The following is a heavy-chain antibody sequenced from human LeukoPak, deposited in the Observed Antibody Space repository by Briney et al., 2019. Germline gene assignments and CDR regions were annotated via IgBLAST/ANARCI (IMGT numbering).Heavy chain of an antibody. D-gene: IGHD2-15*01. Sequence: GGSLRLSCAASGFTFSSYGMSWVRQAPGKGLEWVSAISGSGGSTYYADSVKGRFTMSRDNAKNSLYLQMNSLRAEDTAVYYCARPVVAATTPDTFDIWGQGTMVTVSS. CDR3: ARPVVAATTPDTFDI. CDR2: ISGSGGST. V-gene: IGHV3-23*01. J-gene: IGHJ3*02. CDR1: GFTFSSYG.